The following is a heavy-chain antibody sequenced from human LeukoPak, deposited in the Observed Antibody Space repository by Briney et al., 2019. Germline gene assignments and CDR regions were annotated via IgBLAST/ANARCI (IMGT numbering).Heavy chain of an antibody. V-gene: IGHV3-23*01. CDR2: ISGSGGST. CDR1: GFTFSSYA. Sequence: GGSLRLSCAASGFTFSSYAMSWVRQAPGKGLEWVSAISGSGGSTYYADSVKGRFTISRDNAKNSLYLQMNSLRAEDTAVYYCARDLSSSSTAYLHHWGQGTLVTVSS. D-gene: IGHD6-6*01. J-gene: IGHJ1*01. CDR3: ARDLSSSSTAYLHH.